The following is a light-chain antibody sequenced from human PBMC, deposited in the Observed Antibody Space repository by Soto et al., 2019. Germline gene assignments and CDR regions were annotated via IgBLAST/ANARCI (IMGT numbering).Light chain of an antibody. Sequence: DIQLTQSPSFLSASVGDRVTITCRASQGISSYLAWYQQKPGKAPKLLIYAASTLQSGVPSRFSGSVSGTEFTLTISSLQPEDFATYYCQQLNSYPRGTFGGGTKVEIK. J-gene: IGKJ4*01. CDR1: QGISSY. CDR2: AAS. CDR3: QQLNSYPRGT. V-gene: IGKV1-9*01.